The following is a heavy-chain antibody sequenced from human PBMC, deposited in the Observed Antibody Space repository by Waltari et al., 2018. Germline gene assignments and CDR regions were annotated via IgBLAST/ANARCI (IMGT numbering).Heavy chain of an antibody. V-gene: IGHV1-69-2*01. D-gene: IGHD2-2*01. CDR1: GYTFTDYY. Sequence: EVQLVQSGAEVKKPGATVKISCKVSGYTFTDYYMHLVQQAPGKGLEWMGLVDPEDGETIYAEKCQGRVTITADTSTDTAYMELSSLRSEDTAVYYCATDQRQGIVVVPAATAGNWFDPWGQGTLVTVSS. CDR3: ATDQRQGIVVVPAATAGNWFDP. J-gene: IGHJ5*02. CDR2: VDPEDGET.